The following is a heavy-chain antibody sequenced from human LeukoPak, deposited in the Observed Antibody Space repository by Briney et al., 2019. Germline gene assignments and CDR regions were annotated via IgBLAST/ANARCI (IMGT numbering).Heavy chain of an antibody. J-gene: IGHJ6*02. Sequence: ASVKVSCKVSGYTPTELSMHWVRQAPGKGLEWMGGFDPEDGETIYAQKFQGRVTMTEDTSTDTAYMEPSSLRSEDTAVYYCATSGDIVVVPAAIDYYYGMDVWGQGTTVTVSS. CDR1: GYTPTELS. V-gene: IGHV1-24*01. CDR3: ATSGDIVVVPAAIDYYYGMDV. D-gene: IGHD2-2*02. CDR2: FDPEDGET.